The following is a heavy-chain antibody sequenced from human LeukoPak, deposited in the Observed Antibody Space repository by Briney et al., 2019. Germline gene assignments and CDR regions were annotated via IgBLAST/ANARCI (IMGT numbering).Heavy chain of an antibody. J-gene: IGHJ4*02. CDR2: IYYTGST. V-gene: IGHV4-59*01. Sequence: SETLSFTCTGSGFSISSYYWSWLRQPPGKGLEWFGYIYYTGSTNYNPSPKSRVTISVDTSKNQFSLRVRSVTAADTAIYYCARQSPLAAAGTFDYWGQGTLVTVSS. D-gene: IGHD6-13*01. CDR3: ARQSPLAAAGTFDY. CDR1: GFSISSYY.